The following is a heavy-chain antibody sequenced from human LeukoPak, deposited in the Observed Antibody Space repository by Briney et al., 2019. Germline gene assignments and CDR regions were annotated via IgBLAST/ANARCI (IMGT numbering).Heavy chain of an antibody. V-gene: IGHV3-23*01. Sequence: GGSLRLSCAASGFTFSSYAMSWVRQAPGKGLEWVSAISGSGGSTYYADSVKGRFTISRDNSNTTLYLQINSLRAEDTAVYYCVKLEARETDNFDYWGQGTLVTVSS. D-gene: IGHD1-1*01. J-gene: IGHJ4*02. CDR2: ISGSGGST. CDR1: GFTFSSYA. CDR3: VKLEARETDNFDY.